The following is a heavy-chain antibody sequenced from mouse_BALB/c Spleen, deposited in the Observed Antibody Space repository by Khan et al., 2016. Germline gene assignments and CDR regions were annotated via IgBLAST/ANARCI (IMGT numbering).Heavy chain of an antibody. J-gene: IGHJ2*01. Sequence: EVQLLESGGGLVQPGGSLKLSCTASGFTFNNYGMSWVRQTRDKRLDLVATINTNGGSTYYPDSVKGRFTISRDNAKNTLYLQMSSLKSEDTAMYCCARWDYYGNFFDFWGQGTTLTVSS. CDR3: ARWDYYGNFFDF. CDR1: GFTFNNYG. V-gene: IGHV5-6-3*01. CDR2: INTNGGST. D-gene: IGHD1-1*01.